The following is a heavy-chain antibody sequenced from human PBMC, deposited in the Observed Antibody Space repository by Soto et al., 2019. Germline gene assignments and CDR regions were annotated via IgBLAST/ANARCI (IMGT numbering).Heavy chain of an antibody. CDR1: GFGFSSYG. CDR3: AKDRITIFGVVHYYGMDV. Sequence: PGGSLRLCCAASGFGFSSYGMSWVRQGPGKGLEWASAISGSGGSTYYADSVKGRFTISRDNSKNTLYLQMNSLRAEDTAVYYCAKDRITIFGVVHYYGMDVWGQGTTVTVSS. CDR2: ISGSGGST. D-gene: IGHD3-3*01. J-gene: IGHJ6*02. V-gene: IGHV3-23*01.